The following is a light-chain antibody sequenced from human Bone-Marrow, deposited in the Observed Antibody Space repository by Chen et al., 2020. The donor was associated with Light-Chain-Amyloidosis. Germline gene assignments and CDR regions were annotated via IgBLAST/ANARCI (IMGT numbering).Light chain of an antibody. J-gene: IGLJ1*01. CDR3: QAALSGGGNV. V-gene: IGLV3-25*02. CDR1: LLSNQY. CDR2: RDT. Sequence: YELTQPPSVSVSPGQTARITCSGHLLSNQYADWYQQKPGQAPVVVLYRDTRRPSGIPERFSGTSTGTTVTLAISGVQAEDEASYNGQAALSGGGNVFRTGTKVSV.